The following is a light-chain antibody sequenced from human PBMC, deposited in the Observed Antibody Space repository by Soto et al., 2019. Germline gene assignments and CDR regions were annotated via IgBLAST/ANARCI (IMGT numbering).Light chain of an antibody. V-gene: IGKV3-20*01. CDR2: AVS. J-gene: IGKJ2*01. CDR3: QHYGNSPPYT. Sequence: EIVLTQSPGTLSSSPGERATLSCRASQSVSSSYLAWYQQKPGQAPRLLIYAVSSRATGIPDGFSGSGSGTDFNLTIRRLEPEDFAVYYCQHYGNSPPYTFGQGTKVDIK. CDR1: QSVSSSY.